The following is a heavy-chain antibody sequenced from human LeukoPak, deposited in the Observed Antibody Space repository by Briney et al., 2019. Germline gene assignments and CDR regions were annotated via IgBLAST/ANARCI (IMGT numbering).Heavy chain of an antibody. CDR1: GYTFTSYG. V-gene: IGHV1-18*01. J-gene: IGHJ4*02. Sequence: EASVKVSCKASGYTFTSYGISGVRQAPGQGFEWMGWINTYKGNTNYAQKLQGIGIMTTDTSTSTAYMELRSLRSDDTAVYYCARDADWQQLSPRIDYWGQGTLVTVSS. CDR2: INTYKGNT. CDR3: ARDADWQQLSPRIDY. D-gene: IGHD6-13*01.